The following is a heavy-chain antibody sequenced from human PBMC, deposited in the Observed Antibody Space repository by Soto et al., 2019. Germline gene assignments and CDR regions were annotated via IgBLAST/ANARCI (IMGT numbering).Heavy chain of an antibody. J-gene: IGHJ4*02. CDR1: GGSFSGYY. CDR3: ARLPLLRDFDF. CDR2: INHSGNT. V-gene: IGHV4-34*01. D-gene: IGHD2-21*01. Sequence: SETLSLTCAVYGGSFSGYYWSWIRQPPGKRLERIGEINHSGNTNYNPSLKSRVNISVDTSKNQFSLKLSSVTAADTAVYYCARLPLLRDFDFWGQGTLVTVSS.